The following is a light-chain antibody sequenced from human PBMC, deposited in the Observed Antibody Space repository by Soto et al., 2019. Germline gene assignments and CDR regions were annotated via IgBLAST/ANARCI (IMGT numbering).Light chain of an antibody. Sequence: EIVMTQSPLSLPVTPGEPASISCRSTQSLLHSNGYTYLDWYLQRPGQSPQLLIYSVSDRASGVPDRFSGSGSGTFFTLKISRVEAEDVVVYYCMQALQTPGGFGQGTKVEI. CDR1: QSLLHSNGYTY. J-gene: IGKJ1*01. CDR2: SVS. CDR3: MQALQTPGG. V-gene: IGKV2-28*01.